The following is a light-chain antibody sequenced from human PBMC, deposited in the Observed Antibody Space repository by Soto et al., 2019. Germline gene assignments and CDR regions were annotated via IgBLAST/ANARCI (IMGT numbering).Light chain of an antibody. J-gene: IGKJ3*01. Sequence: DIQMTQSPSTLSASVGDRVTITCRASQSISSWLAWYQQKPGKAPKLLIYKTSSLEGGVPSRFSGNGSGTEFTLTINSLQPDDFATYYCQQYNRSFGPGTRVDVK. CDR1: QSISSW. V-gene: IGKV1-5*03. CDR2: KTS. CDR3: QQYNRS.